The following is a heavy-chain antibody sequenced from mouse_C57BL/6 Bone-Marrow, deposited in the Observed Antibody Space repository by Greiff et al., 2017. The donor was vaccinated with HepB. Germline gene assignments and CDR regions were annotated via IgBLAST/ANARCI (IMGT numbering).Heavy chain of an antibody. J-gene: IGHJ2*01. CDR3: VRGGNFDY. CDR2: ISSGGGNT. Sequence: DVKLQESGGGLVKPGGSLKLSCAASGFTFSSYTMSWVRQTPEKRLEWVATISSGGGNTYYPDSVKGRFTISRDNAKNSLYLQMSSLRSEDTALYYCVRGGNFDYWGQGTTLTVSS. CDR1: GFTFSSYT. V-gene: IGHV5-9*03.